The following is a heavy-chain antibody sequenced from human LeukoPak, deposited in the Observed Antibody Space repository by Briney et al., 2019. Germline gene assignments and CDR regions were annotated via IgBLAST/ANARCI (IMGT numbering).Heavy chain of an antibody. CDR2: ISGSGGST. CDR1: GFTFSSYA. J-gene: IGHJ4*02. Sequence: GGSLRLSCAASGFTFSSYAMSWVRQAPGKGLEWVSAISGSGGSTYYADSVKGRFTISRDNAKNSLYLQMNSLRAEDTAVYYCARETYSNYGLAYFDYWGQGPLVTVSS. V-gene: IGHV3-23*01. CDR3: ARETYSNYGLAYFDY. D-gene: IGHD4-11*01.